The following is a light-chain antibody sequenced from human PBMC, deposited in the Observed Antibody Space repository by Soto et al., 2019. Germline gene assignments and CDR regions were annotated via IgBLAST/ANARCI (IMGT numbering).Light chain of an antibody. CDR3: AAWDDSMNGYV. V-gene: IGLV1-44*01. J-gene: IGLJ1*01. Sequence: QSVLTQPPSASGTPGQRVTISCSGSSSSIGSNTVNWYQQLPGTAPKLLIHANNQRPSGVPDRFSGSKSGTSASLAISWLQSEEADYYCAAWDDSMNGYVFGNGTKVTVL. CDR2: ANN. CDR1: SSSIGSNT.